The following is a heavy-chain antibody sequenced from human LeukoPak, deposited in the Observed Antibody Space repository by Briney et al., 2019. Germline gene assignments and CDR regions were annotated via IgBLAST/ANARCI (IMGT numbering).Heavy chain of an antibody. Sequence: GASVKVSCKASGYTFTSYGISWVRQAPGQGLEWMGWINPNSGSTNYAQKFQGRVTMTRDTSISTAYMELSRLRSDDTAVYYCARVRYEWGGLADYWGQGTLVTVSS. V-gene: IGHV1-2*02. J-gene: IGHJ4*02. D-gene: IGHD3-16*01. CDR1: GYTFTSYG. CDR2: INPNSGST. CDR3: ARVRYEWGGLADY.